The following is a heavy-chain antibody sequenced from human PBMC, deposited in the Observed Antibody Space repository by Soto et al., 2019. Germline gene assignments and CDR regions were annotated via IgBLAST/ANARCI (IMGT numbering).Heavy chain of an antibody. Sequence: EVQLLESGGGLVQPGGSLRLSCAASAFRFSSYAMSWVRQAPGKGLEWASSISNTGDYTYYVDSVKGRFTISRDNSKNTLYLQMNSLRAEDTAVYYCAKGSGSGARYPMDVWGQGTTVTVSS. V-gene: IGHV3-23*01. CDR2: ISNTGDYT. D-gene: IGHD3-10*01. J-gene: IGHJ6*02. CDR1: AFRFSSYA. CDR3: AKGSGSGARYPMDV.